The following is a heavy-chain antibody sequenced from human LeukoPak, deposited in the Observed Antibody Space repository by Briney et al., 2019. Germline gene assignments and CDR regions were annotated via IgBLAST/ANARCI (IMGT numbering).Heavy chain of an antibody. D-gene: IGHD6-13*01. CDR1: GFTFSSYW. CDR2: INTDGSST. CDR3: ARAGDSNRYYFDY. J-gene: IGHJ4*02. Sequence: GGSLRLSCAASGFTFSSYWMHWVRHAPGKGLVWVSRINTDGSSTSYADSVKGRFTISRDNAKNTLYLQMNSLRAEDTAVYYCARAGDSNRYYFDYWGQGTLVTVPS. V-gene: IGHV3-74*01.